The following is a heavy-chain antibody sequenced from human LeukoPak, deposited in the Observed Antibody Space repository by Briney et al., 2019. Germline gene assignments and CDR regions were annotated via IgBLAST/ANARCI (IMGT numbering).Heavy chain of an antibody. J-gene: IGHJ4*02. D-gene: IGHD4-11*01. CDR1: GFTFGAYG. V-gene: IGHV3-23*01. CDR2: IRGSGDTT. CDR3: AKGTTVSKSTYYFDY. Sequence: GGSLRLSCAASGFTFGAYGMNWVRQTPGKGLEWVSAIRGSGDTTYYADSVKGRFTISRDNSKSTLYLQMNSLRAEDTALYYCAKGTTVSKSTYYFDYWGQGTLDSVSS.